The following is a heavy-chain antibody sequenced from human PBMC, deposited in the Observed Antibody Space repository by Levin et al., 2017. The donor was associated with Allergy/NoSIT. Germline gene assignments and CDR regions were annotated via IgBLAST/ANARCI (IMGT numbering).Heavy chain of an antibody. CDR3: AKADSTGRGFDP. Sequence: GESLKISCAASGFTFSSYGMHWVRQAPGKGLEWVAVISYDGSNKYYADSVKGRFTISRDNSKNTLYLQMNSLRAEDTAVYYCAKADSTGRGFDPWGQGTLVTVSS. D-gene: IGHD6-25*01. J-gene: IGHJ5*02. CDR1: GFTFSSYG. CDR2: ISYDGSNK. V-gene: IGHV3-30*18.